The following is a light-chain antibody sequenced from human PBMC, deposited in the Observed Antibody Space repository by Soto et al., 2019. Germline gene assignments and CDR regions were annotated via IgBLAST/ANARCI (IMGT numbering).Light chain of an antibody. J-gene: IGLJ2*01. V-gene: IGLV1-40*01. CDR3: QSYDNSVSGVV. CDR1: SSNIGAGYD. Sequence: QSVLTQPPSVSGAPGQRVTISCTGSSSNIGAGYDVHWYQQLPGTAPKLLIYGNINRPSGVPDRFSGSKSGTSASLAITGLQAEDEADYYCQSYDNSVSGVVFGGGPKLTVL. CDR2: GNI.